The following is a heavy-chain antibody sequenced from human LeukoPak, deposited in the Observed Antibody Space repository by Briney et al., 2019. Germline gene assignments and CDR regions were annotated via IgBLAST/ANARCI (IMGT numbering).Heavy chain of an antibody. CDR1: GFTFSNYG. CDR2: ISDSGGST. D-gene: IGHD3-3*01. Sequence: GGSLRLSCAASGFTFSNYGMSWVRQAPGKGLEWVSGISDSGGSTKHAVSVKGRFTISRDNSKDTLYLQMNSLRAEDTAVYYCAKIGRRYDFWAGYYEEEVDYMDVWGKGTTVTVSS. CDR3: AKIGRRYDFWAGYYEEEVDYMDV. J-gene: IGHJ6*03. V-gene: IGHV3-23*01.